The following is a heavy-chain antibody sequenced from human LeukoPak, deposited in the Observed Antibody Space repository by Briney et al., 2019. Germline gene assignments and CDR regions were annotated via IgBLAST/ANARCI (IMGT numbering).Heavy chain of an antibody. D-gene: IGHD6-6*01. CDR3: ARDGTLITPTARPPGGYYYYFGMDV. CDR2: TRYDGTNE. J-gene: IGHJ6*02. V-gene: IGHV3-30*02. Sequence: GGSLRLSCAASGFTFSRYGFHWLRQAPGKGLEWVAFTRYDGTNEHYSDSVKGRFTVSRDNSKNTLYVQLNSLRAEDTAVYYCARDGTLITPTARPPGGYYYYFGMDVWGQGTTVTVSS. CDR1: GFTFSRYG.